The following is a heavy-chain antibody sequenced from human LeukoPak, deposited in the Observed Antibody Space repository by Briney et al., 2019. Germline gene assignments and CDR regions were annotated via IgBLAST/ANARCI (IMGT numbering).Heavy chain of an antibody. D-gene: IGHD5-18*01. Sequence: SETLSLTCTVSGGSISSYYWSWIRQPPGKGLEWIGEINHSGSTNYNPSLKSRVTISVDTSKNQFSLKLSSVTAADTAVYYCAWRYSYGYDLYDYWGQGTLVTVSS. CDR1: GGSISSYY. CDR2: INHSGST. CDR3: AWRYSYGYDLYDY. V-gene: IGHV4-34*01. J-gene: IGHJ4*02.